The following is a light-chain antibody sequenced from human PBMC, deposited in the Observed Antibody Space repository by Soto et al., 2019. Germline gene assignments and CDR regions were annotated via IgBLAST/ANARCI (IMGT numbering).Light chain of an antibody. CDR3: LLYYSGVRV. CDR1: TGPVAWDHF. V-gene: IGLV7-46*01. CDR2: DTS. J-gene: IGLJ3*02. Sequence: QAVVTQEPSRTVSPGGAVTLTCGSSTGPVAWDHFPYWFQQKPGQAPRPLIYDTSMKHSWTPARFSGSLLGGKAALTLSGAQVDDEAEYYCLLYYSGVRVFGGGTKVTLL.